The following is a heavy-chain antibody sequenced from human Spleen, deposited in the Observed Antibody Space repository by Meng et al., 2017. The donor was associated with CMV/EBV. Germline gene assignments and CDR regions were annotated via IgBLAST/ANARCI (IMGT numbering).Heavy chain of an antibody. J-gene: IGHJ6*02. CDR3: AKAYCSSTSCYTLASGGMDV. CDR2: ISWNSGSI. Sequence: SLKISCAASGFTFDDYAMHWVRQAPGKGLEWVSGISWNSGSIGYADSVKGRFTISRDNAKSSLYLQMNSLRAEDTALYYCAKAYCSSTSCYTLASGGMDVWGQGTTVTVSS. CDR1: GFTFDDYA. D-gene: IGHD2-2*02. V-gene: IGHV3-9*01.